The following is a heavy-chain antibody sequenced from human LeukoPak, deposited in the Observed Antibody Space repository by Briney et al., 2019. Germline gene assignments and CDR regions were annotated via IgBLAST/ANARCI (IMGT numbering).Heavy chain of an antibody. CDR1: GGTFSSYA. D-gene: IGHD6-19*01. CDR3: AITGYSSGWSSDYFDY. V-gene: IGHV1-69*05. Sequence: SVKVSCKASGGTFSSYAISWVRQAPGQGLEWMGGIIPIFSTANYAQKFQGRVTITTDESTSTAYMELSSLRSEDTAVYYCAITGYSSGWSSDYFDYWGQGTLVTVSS. J-gene: IGHJ4*02. CDR2: IIPIFSTA.